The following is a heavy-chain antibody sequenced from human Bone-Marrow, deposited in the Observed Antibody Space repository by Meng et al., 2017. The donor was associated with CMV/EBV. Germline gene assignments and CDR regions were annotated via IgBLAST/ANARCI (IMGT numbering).Heavy chain of an antibody. CDR2: IIPIFGTA. D-gene: IGHD3-22*01. CDR3: ARGQYYYDSSGYGY. J-gene: IGHJ4*02. V-gene: IGHV1-69*05. CDR1: GGTFSSYA. Sequence: SGGTFSSYAISWVRQAPGQGLEWMGGIIPIFGTAKYAQKFQGRVTITTDESTSTAYMELSSLRSEDTAVYYCARGQYYYDSSGYGYWGQGTLVTVSS.